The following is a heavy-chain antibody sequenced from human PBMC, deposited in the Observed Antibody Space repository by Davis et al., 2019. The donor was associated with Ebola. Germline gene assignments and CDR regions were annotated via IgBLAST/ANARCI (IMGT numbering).Heavy chain of an antibody. CDR2: IIPIFGTA. V-gene: IGHV1-69*13. J-gene: IGHJ6*02. Sequence: SVKVSCKASGYTFTGYYMHWVRQAPGQGLEWMGGIIPIFGTANYAQKFQGRVTITADESTSTAYMELSSLRSEDTAVYYCASRGGDYGGNSEGFYYYGMDVWGQGTTVTVSS. CDR3: ASRGGDYGGNSEGFYYYGMDV. D-gene: IGHD4-23*01. CDR1: GYTFTGYY.